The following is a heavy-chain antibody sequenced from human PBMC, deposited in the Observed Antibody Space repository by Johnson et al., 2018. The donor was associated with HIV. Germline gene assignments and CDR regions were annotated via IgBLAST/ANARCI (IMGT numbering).Heavy chain of an antibody. D-gene: IGHD5-12*01. J-gene: IGHJ3*02. CDR3: AKDREVATIGNAFDI. V-gene: IGHV3-20*04. CDR2: INRNGGST. Sequence: VQLVESGGGVVRPGGSLRLSCAASGFTFDDYGMSWVRQAPGKGLEWVSGINRNGGSTGYADSVKGRFTIYRDNAKNSLYLQMNSLRAEDTAVYYCAKDREVATIGNAFDIWGQGTMVTVSS. CDR1: GFTFDDYG.